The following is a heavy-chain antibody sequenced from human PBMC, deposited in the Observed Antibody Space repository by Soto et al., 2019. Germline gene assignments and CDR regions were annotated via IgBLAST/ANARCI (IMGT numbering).Heavy chain of an antibody. V-gene: IGHV1-18*01. CDR3: AREVALGENYYYCGMDV. D-gene: IGHD3-16*01. CDR1: GYTFTSYG. CDR2: ISAYNGNT. J-gene: IGHJ6*02. Sequence: QVQLVQSGAEVKKPGASVKVSCKASGYTFTSYGISWVRQAPGQGLEWMGWISAYNGNTNYAQKPQGRVTMTTNTSRSTAYREWRSLRSNDTAGYYGAREVALGENYYYCGMDVWGQGTTVTVSS.